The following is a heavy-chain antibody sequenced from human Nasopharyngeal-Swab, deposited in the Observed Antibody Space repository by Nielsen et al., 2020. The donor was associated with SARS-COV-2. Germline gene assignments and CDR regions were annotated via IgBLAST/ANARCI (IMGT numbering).Heavy chain of an antibody. V-gene: IGHV3-73*01. D-gene: IGHD3-10*01. J-gene: IGHJ6*02. Sequence: GESLKISCAASGFTFSDSAIHWVRQASGKGLEWVGRIRSKGNNYATAYAASVKGRFTIFRDDPTNTAFLQMNSLKTEDTAVYYCAREKGYQVLLDYYYHGLDVWGHGTAVTVSS. CDR3: AREKGYQVLLDYYYHGLDV. CDR1: GFTFSDSA. CDR2: IRSKGNNYAT.